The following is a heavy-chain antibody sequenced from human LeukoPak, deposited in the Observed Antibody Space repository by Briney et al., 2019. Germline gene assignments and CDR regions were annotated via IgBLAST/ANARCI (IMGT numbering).Heavy chain of an antibody. V-gene: IGHV1-8*02. CDR3: ARGVHVLRYFDWSRHKTGNAFDI. CDR2: MNPNSGNT. D-gene: IGHD3-9*01. Sequence: GGSLRLSCAASGFTFSNYGMHWVRQATGQGLEWMGWMNPNSGNTGYAQKFQGRVTMTRNTSISTAYMELSSLRSEDTAVYYCARGVHVLRYFDWSRHKTGNAFDIWGQGTMVTVSS. CDR1: GFTFSNYG. J-gene: IGHJ3*02.